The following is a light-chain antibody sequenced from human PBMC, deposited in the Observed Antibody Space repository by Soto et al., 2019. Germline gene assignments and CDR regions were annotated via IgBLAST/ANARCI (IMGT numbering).Light chain of an antibody. CDR2: TDN. CDR3: AVWDDGLNGWL. J-gene: IGLJ3*02. CDR1: SSNVGSNV. Sequence: QSVLTQPPSVSGTPGQRVTISCSGSSSNVGSNVVSWYQQLPGTAPKVFIYTDNQRPSGVPDRFSGSKSGTSASLAISGLQSEDEADYYCAVWDDGLNGWLFGGGTKLTVL. V-gene: IGLV1-44*01.